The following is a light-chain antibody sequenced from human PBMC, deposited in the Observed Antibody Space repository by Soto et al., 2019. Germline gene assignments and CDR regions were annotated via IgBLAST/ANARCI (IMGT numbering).Light chain of an antibody. CDR2: GAS. CDR1: QSVSSSY. CDR3: LPYGSSQHT. V-gene: IGKV3-20*01. J-gene: IGKJ2*01. Sequence: EIVLTQSPGTLSLSPGERATLSCRASQSVSSSYLAWYQQKPGQAPRLLIYGASSRATGIPDRFSGSGSGKDFPLTISRLELEDFAVYYCLPYGSSQHTFAKGPRVDIK.